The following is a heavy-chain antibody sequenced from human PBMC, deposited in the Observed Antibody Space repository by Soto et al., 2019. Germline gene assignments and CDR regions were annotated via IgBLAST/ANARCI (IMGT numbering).Heavy chain of an antibody. CDR1: GXTFSTYA. J-gene: IGHJ4*02. V-gene: IGHV3-23*01. CDR2: ISGRGGST. CDR3: AKGYRGVIIPPFDY. Sequence: GSLRLSCAASGXTFSTYAMSWVRQAPGRGLEWVSAISGRGGSTYYADSVKGRFTISIYNSNNTLYLQMNSLRAEDTAVYYCAKGYRGVIIPPFDYWGQGTLVPVSS. D-gene: IGHD3-10*01.